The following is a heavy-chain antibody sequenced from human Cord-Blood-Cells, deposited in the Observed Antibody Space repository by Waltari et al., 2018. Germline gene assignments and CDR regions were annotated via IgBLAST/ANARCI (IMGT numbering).Heavy chain of an antibody. V-gene: IGHV3-11*01. Sequence: QVQLVESGGGLVKPGGSLRLSCAASGFTFSDYNMSWIRQPPGKGLEWVSYISSGGSTIYYADSVKGRFTISRDNAKNSLYLQMNSPRAEDTAVYYCARELNTGYSSSWYFDYWGQGTLVTVSS. J-gene: IGHJ4*02. D-gene: IGHD6-13*01. CDR2: ISSGGSTI. CDR3: ARELNTGYSSSWYFDY. CDR1: GFTFSDYN.